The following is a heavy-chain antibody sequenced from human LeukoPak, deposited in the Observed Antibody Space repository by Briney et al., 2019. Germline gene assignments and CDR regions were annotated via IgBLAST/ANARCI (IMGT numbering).Heavy chain of an antibody. V-gene: IGHV1-18*01. J-gene: IGHJ4*02. CDR2: ISAYNGNT. CDR1: GYTFTSYG. CDR3: ARDKSITIFGVVSPGGY. D-gene: IGHD3-3*01. Sequence: ASVKVSCKASGYTFTSYGISWVRQAPGQGLEWMGWISAYNGNTNCAQKLQGRVTMTTDTSTSTAYMELRSRRSDDTAVYYCARDKSITIFGVVSPGGYWGQGTLVTVSS.